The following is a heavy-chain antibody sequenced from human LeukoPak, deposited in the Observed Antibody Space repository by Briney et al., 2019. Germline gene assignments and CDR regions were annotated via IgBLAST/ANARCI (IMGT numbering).Heavy chain of an antibody. D-gene: IGHD3-9*01. CDR3: ARHGEELTFDY. V-gene: IGHV4-59*01. J-gene: IGHJ4*02. CDR1: GFTFSDYW. Sequence: GSLRLSCAASGFTFSDYWMTWVRQAPGKGLEWIGYIYYSGSTNYNPSLKSRVTISVDTSKNQFSLKLSSVTAADTAVYYCARHGEELTFDYWGQGTLVTVSS. CDR2: IYYSGST.